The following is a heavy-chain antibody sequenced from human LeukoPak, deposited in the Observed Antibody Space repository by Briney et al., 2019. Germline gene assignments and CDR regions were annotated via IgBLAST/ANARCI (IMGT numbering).Heavy chain of an antibody. CDR1: GYTFIGYY. Sequence: GASVKVSCKASGYTFIGYYMHWVRQAPGQGLEWMGWINPNSGGTNYAQKFQGRVTMTRDTSISTAYMELSRLRSDDTAVYYCARDEYSSPAMNDYWGQGTLVTVSS. CDR3: ARDEYSSPAMNDY. J-gene: IGHJ4*02. V-gene: IGHV1-2*02. D-gene: IGHD6-6*01. CDR2: INPNSGGT.